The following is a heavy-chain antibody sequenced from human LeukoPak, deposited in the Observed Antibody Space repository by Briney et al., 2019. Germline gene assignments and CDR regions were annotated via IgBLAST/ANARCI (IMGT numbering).Heavy chain of an antibody. Sequence: ASVKVSCKASGYTFTSYDINWVRQAPGQGLEWMGWMNPNSGNTAYAHNFKGRVTMTRNTPISTAYMQLSSLRSEETAVYYWARARNNVLLWLGELLYVFNIGGKGTMVTVS. CDR2: MNPNSGNT. J-gene: IGHJ3*02. V-gene: IGHV1-8*01. CDR3: ARARNNVLLWLGELLYVFNI. CDR1: GYTFTSYD. D-gene: IGHD3-10*01.